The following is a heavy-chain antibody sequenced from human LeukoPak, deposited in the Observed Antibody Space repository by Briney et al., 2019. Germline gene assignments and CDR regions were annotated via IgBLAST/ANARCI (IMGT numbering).Heavy chain of an antibody. D-gene: IGHD1-26*01. J-gene: IGHJ3*02. CDR1: GFTFSSYG. CDR2: IQYDGSNK. V-gene: IGHV3-30*02. Sequence: GGSLRLSCAASGFTFSSYGMHWVRQAPGKGLEWVAFIQYDGSNKYYADSVKGRFTISRDNSKNTLYLQMNSLRAEDTAVYYCAKKTIVGATVDAFDIWGQGTMVTVSS. CDR3: AKKTIVGATVDAFDI.